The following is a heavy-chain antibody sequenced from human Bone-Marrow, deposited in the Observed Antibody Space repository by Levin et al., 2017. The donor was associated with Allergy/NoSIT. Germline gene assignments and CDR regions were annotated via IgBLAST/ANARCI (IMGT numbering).Heavy chain of an antibody. CDR1: SGSISSTNW. V-gene: IGHV4-4*02. D-gene: IGHD4-23*01. Sequence: SETLSLTCAVSSGSISSTNWWSWVRQPPGKGLEWIGEIHHSGSTNYNPSVKTRVTMSVDQSNNQFSLHLTSVTAADTDVYYCAVVGGNSAAFFHWGQGTLVTVSS. J-gene: IGHJ4*02. CDR2: IHHSGST. CDR3: AVVGGNSAAFFH.